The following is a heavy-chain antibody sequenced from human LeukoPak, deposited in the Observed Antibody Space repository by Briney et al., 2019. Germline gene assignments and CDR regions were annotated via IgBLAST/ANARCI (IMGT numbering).Heavy chain of an antibody. CDR1: GFXXXSCA. V-gene: IGHV3-23*01. Sequence: SGFXXXSCAMXWVRQAPGKGLEWVSDISGRGGSTYYGDSVKGRFTISRDNYNNWMYLQMNSLRAEDTAVYYCAKGFFDWLYYFDSWGQGTLVTVSS. D-gene: IGHD3-9*01. CDR3: AKGFFDWLYYFDS. J-gene: IGHJ4*02. CDR2: ISGRGGST.